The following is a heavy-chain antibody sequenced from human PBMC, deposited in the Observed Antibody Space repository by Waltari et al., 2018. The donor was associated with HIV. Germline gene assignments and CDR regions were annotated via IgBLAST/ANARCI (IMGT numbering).Heavy chain of an antibody. CDR3: ARDSRDNSWSLNFFDP. Sequence: EVQLVESGGGPVKPGGSLRLSCSASGFTFNSYSLNWVRQAPGKGLEWISSISSSGTFTHYADSVKGRFTISRDNANKSVYLQMNSLRADDTAVYYCARDSRDNSWSLNFFDPWGQGTLVTVSS. CDR2: ISSSGTFT. J-gene: IGHJ5*02. D-gene: IGHD6-13*01. V-gene: IGHV3-21*01. CDR1: GFTFNSYS.